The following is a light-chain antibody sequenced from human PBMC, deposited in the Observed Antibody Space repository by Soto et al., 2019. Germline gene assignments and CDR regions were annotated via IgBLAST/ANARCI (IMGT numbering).Light chain of an antibody. CDR3: QQFYSLPIT. CDR2: DGS. CDR1: HDITKY. J-gene: IGKJ5*01. V-gene: IGKV1-33*01. Sequence: DIQMTQSPSSRSTSIGDRVTSTCQASHDITKYLNWYQQKPGKAPRLLVYDGSNLYTGVPSRFSGSGSGTHFTFTISSLHPEDIATYYCQQFYSLPITFGQGTQLEIK.